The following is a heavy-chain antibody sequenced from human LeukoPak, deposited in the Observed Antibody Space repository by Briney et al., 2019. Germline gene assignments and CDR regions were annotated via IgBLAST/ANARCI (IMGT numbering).Heavy chain of an antibody. V-gene: IGHV4-39*01. J-gene: IGHJ4*02. D-gene: IGHD3-16*02. CDR3: ARRRGDYVWGSYRHYFDY. CDR1: GGSISSSSYY. CDR2: IYYSGST. Sequence: KSSETLSLTCTVSGGSISSSSYYWGWIRQPPGKGLEWIGSIYYSGSTYYNPSLKSRVTISVDTSKNQFSLKLSSVTAADTAVYYCARRRGDYVWGSYRHYFDYWGQGTLVTVSS.